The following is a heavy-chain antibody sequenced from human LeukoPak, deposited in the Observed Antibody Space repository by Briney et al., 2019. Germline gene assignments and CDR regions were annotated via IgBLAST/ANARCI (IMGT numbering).Heavy chain of an antibody. Sequence: PSETLSLTCTVSGGSISSSSYYWGWIRQPPGKGLEWIGSIYYSGSTYYNPSLKSRVTISVDTSKNQFSLKLSSVTAADTTVYYCRRAPLLPGALYYFDYWGQGTLVTVSS. CDR1: GGSISSSSYY. D-gene: IGHD2-15*01. CDR3: RRAPLLPGALYYFDY. CDR2: IYYSGST. V-gene: IGHV4-39*01. J-gene: IGHJ4*02.